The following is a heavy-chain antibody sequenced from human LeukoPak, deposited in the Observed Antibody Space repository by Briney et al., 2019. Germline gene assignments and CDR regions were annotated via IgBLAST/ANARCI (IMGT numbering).Heavy chain of an antibody. V-gene: IGHV3-7*02. CDR3: TRSLDY. Sequence: GGSLRPSCVVSGFSFSDYWMDWVRQAPGKGLEWVANIKPDGSEIYYVDSVKGRFTISRDNAKNSLYLQMNSLRAEDAAVYYCTRSLDYWGQGTLVTVSS. CDR1: GFSFSDYW. J-gene: IGHJ4*02. CDR2: IKPDGSEI.